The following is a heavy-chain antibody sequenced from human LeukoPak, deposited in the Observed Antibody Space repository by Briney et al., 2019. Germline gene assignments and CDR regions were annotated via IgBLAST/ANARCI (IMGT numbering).Heavy chain of an antibody. CDR2: INPNSGDT. V-gene: IGHV1-2*02. CDR1: GYTFTGNY. Sequence: ASVKVSCKTSGYTFTGNYMHWVRQAPGQGLEWMGWINPNSGDTNYAQRFQGRVTMTRDTSISTAYMELSSLRSDDTAVFYCARQRGGDAFDFWGQGTIVTVFS. D-gene: IGHD6-25*01. J-gene: IGHJ3*01. CDR3: ARQRGGDAFDF.